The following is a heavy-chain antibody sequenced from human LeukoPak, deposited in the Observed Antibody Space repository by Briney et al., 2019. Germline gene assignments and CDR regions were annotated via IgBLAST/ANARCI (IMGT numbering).Heavy chain of an antibody. CDR3: AREGVQLVSI. D-gene: IGHD1-1*01. J-gene: IGHJ3*02. Sequence: SETLSLTCTVSGGSISSSSYYWGWIRQPPGKGLEWIGSIYHSGSTYYNPSLKSRVTISVDTSKNQFSLKLSSVTAADTAVYYCAREGVQLVSIWGQGTMVTVSS. CDR1: GGSISSSSYY. V-gene: IGHV4-39*07. CDR2: IYHSGST.